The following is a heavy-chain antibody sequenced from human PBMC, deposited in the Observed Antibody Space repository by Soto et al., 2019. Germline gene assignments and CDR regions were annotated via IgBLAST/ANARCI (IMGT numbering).Heavy chain of an antibody. Sequence: QLQLQESGPGLVKPSETLSLTCTVSGGSISRTNYYWGWIRQPPGKGLEWIGSIYYSGSTYYNPSLKSRVTISVDTSKTQFSLKLNSVTAADTAVYYCAGHSRGIAVAGNWGQGTLVTVSS. CDR2: IYYSGST. CDR1: GGSISRTNYY. D-gene: IGHD6-19*01. CDR3: AGHSRGIAVAGN. V-gene: IGHV4-39*01. J-gene: IGHJ4*02.